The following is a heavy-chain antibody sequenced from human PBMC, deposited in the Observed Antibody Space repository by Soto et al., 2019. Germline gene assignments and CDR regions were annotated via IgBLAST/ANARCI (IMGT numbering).Heavy chain of an antibody. Sequence: QVHLVQSAAEVKKPGASMKVSCTASGYTLTSHHVHWVRQAPGRRLAWMGSINPANGVAQYTARFQGRFIMTRDTSTSTVYMELRGLTSEDTAIFYCARGGGVGLDGSAAFDIWGQGTMVTVSS. J-gene: IGHJ3*02. CDR1: GYTLTSHH. V-gene: IGHV1-46*01. CDR3: ARGGGVGLDGSAAFDI. CDR2: INPANGVA. D-gene: IGHD1-1*01.